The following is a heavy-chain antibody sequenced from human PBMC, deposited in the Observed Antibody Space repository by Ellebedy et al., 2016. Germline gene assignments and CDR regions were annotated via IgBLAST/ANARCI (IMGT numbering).Heavy chain of an antibody. CDR1: GFNFDTFF. D-gene: IGHD4-17*01. J-gene: IGHJ4*02. Sequence: GESLKISXPASGFNFDTFFMSWVRQAPGKGLEWVSTISAGSDTTRLADSVKGRFTMSRDIPKNTVYLQMNRLRAEDTAVYYCRQGHYANYWGQGTLVTVSS. CDR2: ISAGSDTT. CDR3: RQGHYANY. V-gene: IGHV3-23*01.